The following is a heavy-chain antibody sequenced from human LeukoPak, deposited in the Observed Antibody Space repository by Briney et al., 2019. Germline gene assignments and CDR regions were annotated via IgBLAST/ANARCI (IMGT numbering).Heavy chain of an antibody. V-gene: IGHV3-43*01. CDR1: GFIFSSYS. Sequence: GGSLRLSCAASGFIFSSYSMNWVRQAPGKGLEWVSLISWDGGSTYYADSVKGRFTISRDNSKNSLYLQMNSLRTEDTALYYCAKEQGIPYYYYMDVWGKGTTVTVSS. CDR3: AKEQGIPYYYYMDV. J-gene: IGHJ6*03. CDR2: ISWDGGST.